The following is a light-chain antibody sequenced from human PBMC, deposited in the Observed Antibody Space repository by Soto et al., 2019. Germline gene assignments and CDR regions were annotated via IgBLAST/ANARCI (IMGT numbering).Light chain of an antibody. CDR1: QSISTY. CDR2: AAS. CDR3: QQSDSTPIP. Sequence: DIQMTQSTSSLSASVGDRVTIPCRASQSISTYLNWYQQKPGKAPKLLIYAASNVQSGVPSRFSGSGSGTDFTLTISSLQPEDFATYYCQQSDSTPIPFGQGTRLEVK. V-gene: IGKV1-39*01. J-gene: IGKJ5*01.